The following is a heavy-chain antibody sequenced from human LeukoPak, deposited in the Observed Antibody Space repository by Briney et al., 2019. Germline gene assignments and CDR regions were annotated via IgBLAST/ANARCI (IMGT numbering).Heavy chain of an antibody. Sequence: PSETLSLTCAVYGGSFSGYYWSWIRQPPGKGLGWIGEINHSGSTNYNPSLKSRVTISVDTSKNQFSLKLSSVTAADTAVYYCARTPVVAAYFQHWGQGTLVTVSS. CDR1: GGSFSGYY. D-gene: IGHD2-15*01. V-gene: IGHV4-34*01. CDR3: ARTPVVAAYFQH. J-gene: IGHJ1*01. CDR2: INHSGST.